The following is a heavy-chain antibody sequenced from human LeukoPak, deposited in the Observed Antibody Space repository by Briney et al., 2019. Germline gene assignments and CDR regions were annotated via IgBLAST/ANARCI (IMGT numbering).Heavy chain of an antibody. J-gene: IGHJ6*02. D-gene: IGHD6-13*01. CDR1: GFTVSSNY. V-gene: IGHV3-66*01. CDR3: ARFRLNSSWYPRDYYYYGMDV. CDR2: IYSGGST. Sequence: PGGSLRLSCAASGFTVSSNYMSWVRQAPGKGLEWVSVIYSGGSTYYADSVKGRFTISRDNSKNTLYLQMNSLRAEDTAVYYCARFRLNSSWYPRDYYYYGMDVWGQGTTVTVSS.